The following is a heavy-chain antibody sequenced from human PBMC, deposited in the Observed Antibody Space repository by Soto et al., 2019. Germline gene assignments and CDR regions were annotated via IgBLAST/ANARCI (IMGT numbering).Heavy chain of an antibody. J-gene: IGHJ5*02. CDR3: ARRIAAPPWWFDP. V-gene: IGHV1-69*13. D-gene: IGHD6-6*01. Sequence: SVKVSCKASGGTFSSYAISWVRQAPGQGLEWMGGIIPIFGTANYAQKFQGRVTITADESTSTAYMELSSLRSEDTAVYYCARRIAAPPWWFDPGAREPWSPSPQ. CDR1: GGTFSSYA. CDR2: IIPIFGTA.